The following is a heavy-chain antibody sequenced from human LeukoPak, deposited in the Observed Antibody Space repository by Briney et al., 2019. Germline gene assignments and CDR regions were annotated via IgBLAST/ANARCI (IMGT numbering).Heavy chain of an antibody. V-gene: IGHV3-23*01. CDR3: AKSPGDSLLWFGESPWAFDI. J-gene: IGHJ3*02. D-gene: IGHD3-10*01. CDR1: GFTFSSYA. Sequence: PGGSLRLSCAASGFTFSSYAMSWVRQAPGKGLEWVSAISGSGGSTYYADSVKGRFTISRDNSKNTLYLQMNSLRAEDTAVYYCAKSPGDSLLWFGESPWAFDIWGQGTMVTVSS. CDR2: ISGSGGST.